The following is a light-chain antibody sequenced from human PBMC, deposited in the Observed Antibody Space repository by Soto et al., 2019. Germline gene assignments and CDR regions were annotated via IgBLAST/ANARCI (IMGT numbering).Light chain of an antibody. CDR2: GNI. CDR3: QSYDSGLV. Sequence: QSVLTQPPSVSGAPGQRVTISCTGSSSNIGAGYDVHWYQQLPGTAPKLLIYGNINRPSGVPDRFSGSKSGTSASLAITGLQAEDEADYYCQSYDSGLVFGGGTKLIVL. J-gene: IGLJ2*01. V-gene: IGLV1-40*01. CDR1: SSNIGAGYD.